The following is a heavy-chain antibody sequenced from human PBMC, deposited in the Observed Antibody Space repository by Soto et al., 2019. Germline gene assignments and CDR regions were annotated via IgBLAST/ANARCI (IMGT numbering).Heavy chain of an antibody. CDR1: GFTFGSYG. J-gene: IGHJ3*02. Sequence: QVQLVESGGGVVQPGRSLRLSCAASGFTFGSYGMHWVRQAPGKGLEWVAVIWYDGSNKYYADSVKGRFTISRDNSKNTLYLQMNSLRAEDTAVYYCARDKDSSGYPDAFDIWGQGTMVTVSS. V-gene: IGHV3-33*01. CDR2: IWYDGSNK. D-gene: IGHD3-22*01. CDR3: ARDKDSSGYPDAFDI.